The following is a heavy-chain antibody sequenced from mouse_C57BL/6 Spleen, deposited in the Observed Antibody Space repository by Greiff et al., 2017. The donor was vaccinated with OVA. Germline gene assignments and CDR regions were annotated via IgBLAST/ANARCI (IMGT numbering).Heavy chain of an antibody. Sequence: QVQLKQPGAELVRPGSSVKLSCKASGYTFTSYWMDWVKQRPGQGLEWIGNIYPSDSETHYNQKFKDKATLTVDKSSSTAYMQLSSLTSEDSAVYYGARDYYGSSYWYFDVWGTGTTVTVSS. V-gene: IGHV1-61*01. J-gene: IGHJ1*03. CDR2: IYPSDSET. D-gene: IGHD1-1*01. CDR3: ARDYYGSSYWYFDV. CDR1: GYTFTSYW.